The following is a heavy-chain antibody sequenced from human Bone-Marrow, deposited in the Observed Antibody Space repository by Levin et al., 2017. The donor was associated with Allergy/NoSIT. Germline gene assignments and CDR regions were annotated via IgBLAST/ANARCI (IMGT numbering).Heavy chain of an antibody. J-gene: IGHJ4*02. D-gene: IGHD4-17*01. CDR3: ARVGAFDGYGDYEYYFDF. CDR1: GASIYGSPYF. Sequence: SQTLSLTCGVSGASIYGSPYFWAWIRQPPGKGLEWIGSIYYTGHTSYNPSLESRVTMSVDTSKNQFSLRLTSVTAADTALYYCARVGAFDGYGDYEYYFDFWGQGTPVTVSS. V-gene: IGHV4-39*07. CDR2: IYYTGHT.